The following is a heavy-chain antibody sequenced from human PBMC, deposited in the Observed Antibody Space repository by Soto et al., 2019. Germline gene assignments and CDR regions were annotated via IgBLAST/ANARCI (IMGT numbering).Heavy chain of an antibody. CDR1: GYTFTSYG. CDR3: AREGDCSSTSCYPATPKNYYYYGMDV. J-gene: IGHJ6*02. D-gene: IGHD2-2*01. V-gene: IGHV1-18*01. Sequence: ASVKVSCKASGYTFTSYGISWVRQAPGQGLEWMGWISAYNGNTNYAQKLQGRVTMTTDTSTSTAYMELRSLRSDDTAVYYCAREGDCSSTSCYPATPKNYYYYGMDVWGQGTTVTVSS. CDR2: ISAYNGNT.